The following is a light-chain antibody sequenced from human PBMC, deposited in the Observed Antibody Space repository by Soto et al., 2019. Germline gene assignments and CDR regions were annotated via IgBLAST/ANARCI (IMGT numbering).Light chain of an antibody. CDR2: DAA. V-gene: IGKV1-39*01. CDR3: QQTSSAPFT. J-gene: IGKJ3*01. Sequence: DIQMTQSPYSLSAAVGDRVTITCRASQNFNTYLNWYQQKPGKAPKLLIFDAASLQSGVPSRFSGSGSRTDFTLTITSLQPEDFATYYCQQTSSAPFTFGPGTKVDIK. CDR1: QNFNTY.